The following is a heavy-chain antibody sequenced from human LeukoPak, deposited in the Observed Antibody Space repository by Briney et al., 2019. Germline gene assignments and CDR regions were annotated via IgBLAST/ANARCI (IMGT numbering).Heavy chain of an antibody. Sequence: ASVKVSCKASGGTFSSYAISWVRQAPGQGLEWMGRIIPILGIANYAQKFQGRVTITADKSTSTAYMELSSLRSEDTAVYYCARDYGDYPMDYWGQGTLVTASS. D-gene: IGHD4-17*01. J-gene: IGHJ4*02. CDR1: GGTFSSYA. CDR2: IIPILGIA. V-gene: IGHV1-69*04. CDR3: ARDYGDYPMDY.